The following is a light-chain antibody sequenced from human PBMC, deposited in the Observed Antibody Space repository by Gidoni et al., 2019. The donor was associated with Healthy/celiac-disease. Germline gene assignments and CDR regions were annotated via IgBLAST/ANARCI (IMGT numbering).Light chain of an antibody. Sequence: QSALTQPRSVSGSPGQSVTISCTGTSSDVGGYNYVSWYQQHPGKAPKLMIYDVSKRPSGVPDRFSGSKSGNTASLTISGLQADDETDYYGCSYAGSYTVVFGGGTKLTVL. J-gene: IGLJ2*01. CDR3: CSYAGSYTVV. CDR2: DVS. CDR1: SSDVGGYNY. V-gene: IGLV2-11*01.